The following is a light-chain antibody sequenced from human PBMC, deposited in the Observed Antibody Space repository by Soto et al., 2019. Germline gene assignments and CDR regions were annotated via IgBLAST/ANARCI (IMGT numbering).Light chain of an antibody. CDR1: QSVSSTS. CDR2: GAS. Sequence: IVLTQSPGTLSLSPGERATLSCRASQSVSSTSLAWYQQKPGQAPSLLIYGASSRATGIPERFSGSGSGTDFTLTISRLEPEDFAVYYCHQYGSSPRTFGQGTKVDNK. J-gene: IGKJ1*01. V-gene: IGKV3-20*01. CDR3: HQYGSSPRT.